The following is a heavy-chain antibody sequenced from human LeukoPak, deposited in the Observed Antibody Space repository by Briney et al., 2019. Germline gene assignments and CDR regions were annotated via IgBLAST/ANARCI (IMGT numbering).Heavy chain of an antibody. Sequence: GGSLRLSCAASGFTFRSHAMSWVRQAPGKGLEWASAISSSGISTYYADAVKGRFTISRDNSKNTLYLQMNNLRAEDTAVYYCATPRGTVTTGAVYWGQGTLVTVSS. CDR3: ATPRGTVTTGAVY. CDR1: GFTFRSHA. CDR2: ISSSGIST. J-gene: IGHJ4*02. D-gene: IGHD4-17*01. V-gene: IGHV3-23*01.